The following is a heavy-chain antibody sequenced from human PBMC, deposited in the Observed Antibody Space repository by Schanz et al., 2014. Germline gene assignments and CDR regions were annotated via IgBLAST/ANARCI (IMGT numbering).Heavy chain of an antibody. Sequence: QVQVVQSGAELKKPGASVKVSCKASGYTFSSHGIHWLRQAPGQSLEWMGWINTANGNAKYSANCQARVTITRDTSATTAYMELTNLRSEDTAVYYCARDLPYCDGGKCYSDGFDIWGRGTLVTISS. CDR2: INTANGNA. CDR1: GYTFSSHG. J-gene: IGHJ3*02. CDR3: ARDLPYCDGGKCYSDGFDI. V-gene: IGHV1-3*04. D-gene: IGHD2-21*01.